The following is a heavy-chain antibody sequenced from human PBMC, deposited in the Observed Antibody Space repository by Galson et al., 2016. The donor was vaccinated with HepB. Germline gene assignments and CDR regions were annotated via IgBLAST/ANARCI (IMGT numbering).Heavy chain of an antibody. D-gene: IGHD3-16*01. V-gene: IGHV3-7*01. CDR3: AREGSGGFDH. CDR2: IRQDGSET. J-gene: IGHJ4*02. CDR1: GFTFTDYW. Sequence: SLRLSCAASGFTFTDYWMSWVRQAPGKGLEFGANIRQDGSETSYVASVKGRFTIPRDNAKDSLYLQMSSLRVHDTAVYYCAREGSGGFDHWGQGTLVTVSS.